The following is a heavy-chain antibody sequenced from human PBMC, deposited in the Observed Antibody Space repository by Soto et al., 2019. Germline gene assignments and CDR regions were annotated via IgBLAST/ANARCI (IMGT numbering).Heavy chain of an antibody. V-gene: IGHV4-4*02. J-gene: IGHJ6*02. CDR1: GDSVSSNSW. Sequence: QVQLQESGPRLVKPSGTLSLTCTVSGDSVSSNSWWSWVRQPPGKGLEWIGEIHHSGSTNYNSSLPSQVSTSIDKSKNQFSLNLYSVTAADAAVFYCARAPRGYGMDVWGQGTTVSVSS. CDR2: IHHSGST. CDR3: ARAPRGYGMDV.